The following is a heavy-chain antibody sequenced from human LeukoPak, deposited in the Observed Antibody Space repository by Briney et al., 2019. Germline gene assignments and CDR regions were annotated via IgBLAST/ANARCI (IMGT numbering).Heavy chain of an antibody. Sequence: GGSLRLSCAASGFTFSSYEMNWVRQAPGKGLEWVSKICSSGSTINYADSVKGRFTISRDNAKNTLYLQMNSLRAEDTAVYYCARVLYLFASPEARFDYWGEGNLVTVS. V-gene: IGHV3-48*03. J-gene: IGHJ4*02. CDR3: ARVLYLFASPEARFDY. D-gene: IGHD2-21*01. CDR2: ICSSGSTI. CDR1: GFTFSSYE.